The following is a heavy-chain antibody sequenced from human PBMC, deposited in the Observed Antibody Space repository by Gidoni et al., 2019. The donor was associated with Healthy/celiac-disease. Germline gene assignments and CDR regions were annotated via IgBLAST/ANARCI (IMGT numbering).Heavy chain of an antibody. V-gene: IGHV3-23*01. J-gene: IGHJ3*02. Sequence: EVQLLASGGGLVQPGGSLRLSCAASGFTCSSYAMRWVRRAPGKGLEWVSDISGRRGITYYADSAKGRFTSSRDNSKNTRYLQMTSLRAEDTAVYYWAKARTIGPGAFDIGGQGTMVTVSS. CDR1: GFTCSSYA. CDR2: ISGRRGIT. D-gene: IGHD7-27*01. CDR3: AKARTIGPGAFDI.